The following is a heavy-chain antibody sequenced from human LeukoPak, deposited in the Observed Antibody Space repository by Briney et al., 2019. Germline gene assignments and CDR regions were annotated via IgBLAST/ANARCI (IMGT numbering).Heavy chain of an antibody. Sequence: QPGGSLRLSCAASGFTFSSYGMHWVRQAPGKGLEWVAVISYDGSNKYYADSVKGRFTISRDNSKNTLYLQMNSLRAEDTAVYYCAKELAAADPYYYYGMDVWGQGTTVTVSS. CDR3: AKELAAADPYYYYGMDV. J-gene: IGHJ6*02. CDR1: GFTFSSYG. V-gene: IGHV3-30*18. CDR2: ISYDGSNK. D-gene: IGHD6-13*01.